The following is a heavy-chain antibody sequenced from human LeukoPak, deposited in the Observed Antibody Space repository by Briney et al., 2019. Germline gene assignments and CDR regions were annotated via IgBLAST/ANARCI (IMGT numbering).Heavy chain of an antibody. J-gene: IGHJ3*02. V-gene: IGHV3-21*01. Sequence: GGSLRLSCAASGFTFSTYSMNWVRQAPGKGLEWVSSISSSSSYIYYADSVKGRFTISRDNAKNSLYLQMNSLRAEDTAVYHCAREVGFTESNAFDIWGQGTMVTVSS. CDR1: GFTFSTYS. D-gene: IGHD1-14*01. CDR3: AREVGFTESNAFDI. CDR2: ISSSSSYI.